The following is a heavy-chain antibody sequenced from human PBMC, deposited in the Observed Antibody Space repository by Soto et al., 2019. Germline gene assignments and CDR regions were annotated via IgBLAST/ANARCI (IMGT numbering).Heavy chain of an antibody. D-gene: IGHD6-19*01. CDR3: ARRRGGFGGGWTTPYFDY. J-gene: IGHJ4*02. CDR2: IYWDDDK. Sequence: QITLKGSGPTVVKPTQTLTLTCSLSGFSLNTGGVGVGWIRQPPGKALEWLTVIYWDDDKSWNPSLRDRLTINRDASDDQVVLTVTNTDPVDTGTYYCARRRGGFGGGWTTPYFDYWGQGTLVTVSS. V-gene: IGHV2-5*02. CDR1: GFSLNTGGVG.